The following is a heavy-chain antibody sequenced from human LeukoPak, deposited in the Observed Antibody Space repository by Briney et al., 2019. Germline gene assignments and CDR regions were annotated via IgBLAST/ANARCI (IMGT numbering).Heavy chain of an antibody. CDR2: IYSGGST. CDR1: GFTVSSNY. Sequence: GGSLRLSCAASGFTVSSNYMSWVRQAPGKGLEWVSVIYSGGSTYYADSVKGRFTTSRDNSKNTLYLQMNSLRAEDTAVYYCARASIAARTCFDYWGQGTLVTVSS. J-gene: IGHJ4*02. CDR3: ARASIAARTCFDY. D-gene: IGHD6-6*01. V-gene: IGHV3-66*02.